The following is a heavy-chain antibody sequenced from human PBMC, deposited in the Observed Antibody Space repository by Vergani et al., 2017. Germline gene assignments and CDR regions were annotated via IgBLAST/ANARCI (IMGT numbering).Heavy chain of an antibody. V-gene: IGHV4-61*01. CDR3: ARVRGYSYGLDY. J-gene: IGHJ4*02. D-gene: IGHD5-18*01. CDR1: GGSISSSSYY. Sequence: QVQLQESGPGLVKPSETLSLTCTVSGGSISSSSYYWGWIRQPPGKGLEWIGYIYYSGSTNYNPSLKSRVTISVDTSKNQFSLKLSSVTAADTAVYYCARVRGYSYGLDYWGQGTLVTVSS. CDR2: IYYSGST.